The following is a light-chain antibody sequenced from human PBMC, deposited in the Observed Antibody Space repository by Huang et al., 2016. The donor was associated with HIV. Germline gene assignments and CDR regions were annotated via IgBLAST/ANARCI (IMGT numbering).Light chain of an antibody. V-gene: IGKV3-11*01. Sequence: EVVLTQSPATLYLFPGERATLSCRASQSVSSYLAWYQQRPGQAPRLLIYDASNRVTGIPTRFSGSGSGTDFTLTISSLEPEDFAVYYCQQRDNWLTFGGGTKVEI. J-gene: IGKJ4*01. CDR3: QQRDNWLT. CDR1: QSVSSY. CDR2: DAS.